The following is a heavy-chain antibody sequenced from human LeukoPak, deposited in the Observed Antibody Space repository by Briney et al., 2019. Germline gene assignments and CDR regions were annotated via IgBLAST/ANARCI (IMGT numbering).Heavy chain of an antibody. CDR1: GFTFSTCA. V-gene: IGHV3-23*01. Sequence: PGGSLRLSCAASGFTFSTCAMSWVRLAPGKGLEWVSAISGSGGSTYYADSVKGRFTISRDNSKNTLYLQMNSLRAEDTAVYYCARGSITMIVVVTPAPDYWGQGTLVTVSS. D-gene: IGHD3-22*01. J-gene: IGHJ4*02. CDR2: ISGSGGST. CDR3: ARGSITMIVVVTPAPDY.